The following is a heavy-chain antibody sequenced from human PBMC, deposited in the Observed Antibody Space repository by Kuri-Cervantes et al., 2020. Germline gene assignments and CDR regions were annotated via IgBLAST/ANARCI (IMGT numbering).Heavy chain of an antibody. CDR1: GFTFSSYD. CDR3: AKDIMGFNTMVRVGLDY. J-gene: IGHJ4*02. Sequence: GESLKISCAASGFTFSSYDMHWVRQATGKGLEWVSAIGTAGDTYYPGSVKGRFTISRENAKNSLYLQMNSLRAEDTALYYCAKDIMGFNTMVRVGLDYWGQGTLVTVSS. V-gene: IGHV3-13*01. D-gene: IGHD3-10*01. CDR2: IGTAGDT.